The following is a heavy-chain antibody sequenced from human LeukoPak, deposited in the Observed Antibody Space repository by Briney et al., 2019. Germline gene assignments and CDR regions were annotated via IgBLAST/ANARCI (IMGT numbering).Heavy chain of an antibody. CDR3: TTSSIAAPPDY. V-gene: IGHV3-15*01. J-gene: IGHJ4*02. CDR1: GFTFGNAW. Sequence: TGGSLRLSCAASGFTFGNAWMSWVRQAPGKGLEWVGRIKSKTDGGTTDYAAPVKGRFTISRDDSKNTLYLQMNSLKTEGTAVYYCTTSSIAAPPDYWGQGTLVTVSS. CDR2: IKSKTDGGTT. D-gene: IGHD6-6*01.